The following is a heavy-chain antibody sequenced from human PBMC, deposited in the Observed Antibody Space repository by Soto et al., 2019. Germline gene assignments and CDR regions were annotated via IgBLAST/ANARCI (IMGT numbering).Heavy chain of an antibody. V-gene: IGHV4-30-2*01. CDR3: ARSREFDY. CDR1: GGSLIGATYS. CDR2: IFPSGTT. Sequence: SETLSLNCGVSGGSLIGATYSWNWIRQPPGKGLEWIGYIFPSGTTYYNPSLKSRVTISIDVSKNQFSLSLRSLTAADTAVYYCARSREFDYWSQGTLVTVSS. J-gene: IGHJ4*02.